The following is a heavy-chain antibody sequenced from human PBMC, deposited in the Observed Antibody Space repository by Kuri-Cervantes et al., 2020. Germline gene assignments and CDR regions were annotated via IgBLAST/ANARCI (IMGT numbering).Heavy chain of an antibody. J-gene: IGHJ4*02. CDR1: GFTFSSYG. Sequence: GGSLRLSCAASGFTFSSYGMHWVRQAPGKGLEWVAVISYDGSNKYYADSVKGRFTISRDNSKNTLYLQMNSLRAGDTAVYYCARDRLWFGEFPYYFDYWGQGTLVTVSS. V-gene: IGHV3-30*19. CDR2: ISYDGSNK. D-gene: IGHD3-10*01. CDR3: ARDRLWFGEFPYYFDY.